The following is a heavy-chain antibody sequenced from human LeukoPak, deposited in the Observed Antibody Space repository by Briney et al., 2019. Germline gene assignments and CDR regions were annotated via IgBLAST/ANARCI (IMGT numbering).Heavy chain of an antibody. D-gene: IGHD3-16*01. CDR2: IYYSGST. Sequence: SETLSLTCTVSGGSISSSSYYWGWICQPPGKGLEWIGSIYYSGSTYYNPSLKSRVTISVDTSKNQFSLKLSSVTAADTAVYYCASLTLTYYFDYWGQGTLVTVSS. J-gene: IGHJ4*02. CDR1: GGSISSSSYY. CDR3: ASLTLTYYFDY. V-gene: IGHV4-39*01.